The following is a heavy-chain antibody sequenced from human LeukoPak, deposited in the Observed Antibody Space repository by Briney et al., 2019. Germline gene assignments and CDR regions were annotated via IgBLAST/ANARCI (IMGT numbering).Heavy chain of an antibody. D-gene: IGHD1-26*01. CDR2: IYYSEST. V-gene: IGHV4-59*08. J-gene: IGHJ4*02. Sequence: SETLSLTCTVSGRSISRYYWSWIRQPPGKGLEWIGYIYYSESTNYNPSLKSRVTISVDTSKNQFSLRLNSVTAADTAMYFCVKSGGYGLIDYWGQGTLVTVSS. CDR1: GRSISRYY. CDR3: VKSGGYGLIDY.